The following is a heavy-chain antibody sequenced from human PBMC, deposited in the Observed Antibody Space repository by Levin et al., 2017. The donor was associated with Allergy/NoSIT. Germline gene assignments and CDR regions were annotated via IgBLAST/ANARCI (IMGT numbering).Heavy chain of an antibody. CDR2: IKQDGSEK. Sequence: PGESLKISCAASGFTFSSYWMSWVRQAPGKGLEWVANIKQDGSEKYYVDSVKGRFTISRDNAKNSLYLQMNSLRAEDTAVYYCARDTSGDSSSFNWFDPWGQGTLVTVSS. CDR1: GFTFSSYW. J-gene: IGHJ5*02. D-gene: IGHD6-6*01. CDR3: ARDTSGDSSSFNWFDP. V-gene: IGHV3-7*01.